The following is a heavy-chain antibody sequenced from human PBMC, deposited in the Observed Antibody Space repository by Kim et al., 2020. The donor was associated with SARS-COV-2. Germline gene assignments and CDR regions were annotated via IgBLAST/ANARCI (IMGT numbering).Heavy chain of an antibody. CDR1: GGSFSGYY. V-gene: IGHV4-34*01. J-gene: IGHJ5*02. D-gene: IGHD3-10*01. CDR2: INHSGST. CDR3: ARLTITMVRGGWKRNWFDP. Sequence: SETLSLTCAVYGGSFSGYYWSWIRQPPGKGLEWIGEINHSGSTNYNPSLKSRVTISVDTSKNQFSLKLSSVTAADTAVYYCARLTITMVRGGWKRNWFDPWGQGTLVTVSS.